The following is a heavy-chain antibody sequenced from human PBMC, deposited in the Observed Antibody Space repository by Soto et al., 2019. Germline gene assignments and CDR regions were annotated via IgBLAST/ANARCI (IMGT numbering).Heavy chain of an antibody. CDR1: GGSISSYY. Sequence: SETLSLTCTVSGGSISSYYWSWIRQPPGKGLEWIGYIYYSGSTNYNPSLKSRVTISVDTSKNQFSLKLSSVTAADTAVYYCARATYIMITFGGAKLEGFDPWGQGTLVTVSS. V-gene: IGHV4-59*01. D-gene: IGHD3-16*01. CDR2: IYYSGST. CDR3: ARATYIMITFGGAKLEGFDP. J-gene: IGHJ5*02.